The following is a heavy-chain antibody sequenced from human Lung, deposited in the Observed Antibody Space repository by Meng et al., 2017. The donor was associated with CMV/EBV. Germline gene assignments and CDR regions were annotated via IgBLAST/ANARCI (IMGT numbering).Heavy chain of an antibody. CDR2: IIPIFGTA. V-gene: IGHV1-69*05. D-gene: IGHD2-2*01. CDR1: GGTFSSYA. CDR3: ARGGYQLLVHYYYYGMDV. J-gene: IGHJ6*02. Sequence: SVKVSCKASGGTFSSYAISWVRQAPGQGLEWMGGIIPIFGTANYAQKFQGRVTITTDESTSTAYMELSSLRSEDTAVYYCARGGYQLLVHYYYYGMDVWGQGTTVTVSS.